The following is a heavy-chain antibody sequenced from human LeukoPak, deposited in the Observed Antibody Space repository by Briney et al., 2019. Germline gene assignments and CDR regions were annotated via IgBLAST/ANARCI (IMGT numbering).Heavy chain of an antibody. V-gene: IGHV1-46*01. CDR1: GYTFTSYY. Sequence: GASVKVSCKASGYTFTSYYMHWVRQAPGQGLEWMGIINPSGGSTSYAQKFQGRVTMTRDMSTSTAYMELSSLRSEDTAVYYCARGLIAVAGTRWFDPWGQGTLVTVSS. J-gene: IGHJ5*02. CDR2: INPSGGST. D-gene: IGHD6-19*01. CDR3: ARGLIAVAGTRWFDP.